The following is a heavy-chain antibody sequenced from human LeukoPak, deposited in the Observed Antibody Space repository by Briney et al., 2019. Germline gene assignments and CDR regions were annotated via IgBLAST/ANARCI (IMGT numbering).Heavy chain of an antibody. CDR2: ISSSSSTI. Sequence: GGSLRLSCAASGFTFSSYSMNWVRQAPGKGLEWVSCISSSSSTIYYADSVKGRFTISRDNAKNSLYLQMNSLRAEDTAVYYCAREPEDFWSGYYIDYWGQGTLVTVSS. D-gene: IGHD3-3*01. J-gene: IGHJ4*02. V-gene: IGHV3-48*01. CDR3: AREPEDFWSGYYIDY. CDR1: GFTFSSYS.